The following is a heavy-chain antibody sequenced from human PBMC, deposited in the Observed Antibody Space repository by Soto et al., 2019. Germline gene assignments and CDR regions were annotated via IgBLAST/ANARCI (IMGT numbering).Heavy chain of an antibody. J-gene: IGHJ6*02. CDR3: ARGCIVVVPAAEYDGLDV. V-gene: IGHV1-46*01. D-gene: IGHD2-2*01. CDR2: INPSGGST. CDR1: GYTFTSYY. Sequence: ASVKVSCKASGYTFTSYYMHWVRQAPGQGLEWMGIINPSGGSTSYAQKFQGRVTMTRDTSTSTVYMELSSLRSEDTAVYYCARGCIVVVPAAEYDGLDVWGQGTTVTVSS.